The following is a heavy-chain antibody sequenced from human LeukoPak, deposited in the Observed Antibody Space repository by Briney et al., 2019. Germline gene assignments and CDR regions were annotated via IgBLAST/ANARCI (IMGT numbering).Heavy chain of an antibody. CDR3: AKGLRDGYNSGY. CDR2: ISGSGGST. Sequence: PSGSLRLSCAASGCTFSSYAMSWVRQAPGKGLEWVSDISGSGGSTYYADSVKGRFTISRDNSKNTLYLQMNSRRAEDTAVYYCAKGLRDGYNSGYWGQGTLVTVSS. D-gene: IGHD5-24*01. CDR1: GCTFSSYA. V-gene: IGHV3-23*01. J-gene: IGHJ4*02.